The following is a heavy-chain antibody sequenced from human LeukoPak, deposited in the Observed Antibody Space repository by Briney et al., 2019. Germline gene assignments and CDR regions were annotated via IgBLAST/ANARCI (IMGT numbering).Heavy chain of an antibody. D-gene: IGHD6-13*01. J-gene: IGHJ4*02. CDR3: ARGGAAATFDY. V-gene: IGHV4-59*01. CDR2: LYYGGST. CDR1: GGSISSYY. Sequence: PSETLSLTCTVSGGSISSYYWSWIRQPPGKGLEWIGYLYYGGSTNYNPSLKSRVTISVDTSKNQFSLKLSSVTAADTAVYYCARGGAAATFDYWGQGTLVTVSS.